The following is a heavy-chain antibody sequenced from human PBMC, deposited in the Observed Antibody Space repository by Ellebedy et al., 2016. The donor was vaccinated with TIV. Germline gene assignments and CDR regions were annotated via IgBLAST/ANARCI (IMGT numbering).Heavy chain of an antibody. V-gene: IGHV5-51*01. D-gene: IGHD3-22*01. J-gene: IGHJ4*02. CDR1: GYSFTSYW. CDR3: AVYNSGAAYFDP. CDR2: IYPDDSDT. Sequence: GESLKISCEGSGYSFTSYWIGWVRQMPGKGLEWLGIIYPDDSDTRDSPSFQGQVTMSADKSISTAYLQWSSLKASDTAMYYCAVYNSGAAYFDPWGQGTLVTVSS.